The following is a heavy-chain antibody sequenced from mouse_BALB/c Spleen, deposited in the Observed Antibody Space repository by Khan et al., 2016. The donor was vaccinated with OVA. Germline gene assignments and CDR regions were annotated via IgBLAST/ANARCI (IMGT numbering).Heavy chain of an antibody. CDR2: IWAGGST. V-gene: IGHV2-9*02. Sequence: QVQLKESGPGLVAPSQSPSITCTVSGFSLTSYGVHWVRQPPGQGLEWLGVIWAGGSTTYNSALMSRLSISNDNSTSQVFLNMNSLQSDDTAMYYCARLEDIWGQGTTVTVSS. D-gene: IGHD1-3*01. CDR3: ARLEDI. J-gene: IGHJ2*01. CDR1: GFSLTSYG.